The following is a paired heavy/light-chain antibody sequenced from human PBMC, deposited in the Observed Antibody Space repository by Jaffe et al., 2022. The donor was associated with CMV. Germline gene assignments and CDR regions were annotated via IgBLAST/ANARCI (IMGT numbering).Heavy chain of an antibody. CDR1: GGSISSYY. D-gene: IGHD3-3*01. V-gene: IGHV4-59*01. CDR3: ARTTPYYDFWSGVLYVRDYYYMDV. CDR2: IYYSGST. J-gene: IGHJ6*03. Sequence: QVQLQESGPGLVKPSETLSLTCTVSGGSISSYYWSWIRQPPGKGLEWIGYIYYSGSTNYNPSLKSRVTISVDTSKNQFSLKLSSVTAADTAVYYCARTTPYYDFWSGVLYVRDYYYMDVWGKGTTVTVSS.
Light chain of an antibody. CDR2: LGS. CDR1: QSLLHSNGYNY. Sequence: DIVMTQSPLSLPVTPGEPASISCRSSQSLLHSNGYNYLDWYLQKPGKSPQLLIYLGSNRASGVPDRFSGSGSGTDFTLKISRVEAEDVGVYYCMQALQTPPWTFGQGTKVEIK. CDR3: MQALQTPPWT. V-gene: IGKV2-28*01. J-gene: IGKJ1*01.